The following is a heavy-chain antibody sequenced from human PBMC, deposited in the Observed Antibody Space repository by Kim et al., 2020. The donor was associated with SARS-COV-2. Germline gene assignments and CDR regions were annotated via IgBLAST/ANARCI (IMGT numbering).Heavy chain of an antibody. CDR1: GFTFSRYS. D-gene: IGHD3-10*01. Sequence: GGSLRLSCAASGFTFSRYSMNWVRQAPGKGLEWVSSISSSSNYIYYADSVKGRFTISRDNAKNSLYLQMTSLRAEDTAVYYCARDIRGGYFDYWGQGTLVTVSS. V-gene: IGHV3-21*01. J-gene: IGHJ4*02. CDR2: ISSSSNYI. CDR3: ARDIRGGYFDY.